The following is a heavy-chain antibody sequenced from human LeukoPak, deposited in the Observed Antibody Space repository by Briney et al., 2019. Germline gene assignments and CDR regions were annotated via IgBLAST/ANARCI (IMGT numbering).Heavy chain of an antibody. CDR2: IYYSGST. Sequence: PSETLSLTCTVSGXSISSYYWSWIRQPPGKGLEWIGYIYYSGSTKYNPSLKSRVTITVDTSKNQFSLKLSSVTAADTAVYYCASSDYDSSGYGYFDSWGQGTLVTVSS. J-gene: IGHJ4*02. V-gene: IGHV4-59*01. CDR1: GXSISSYY. CDR3: ASSDYDSSGYGYFDS. D-gene: IGHD3-22*01.